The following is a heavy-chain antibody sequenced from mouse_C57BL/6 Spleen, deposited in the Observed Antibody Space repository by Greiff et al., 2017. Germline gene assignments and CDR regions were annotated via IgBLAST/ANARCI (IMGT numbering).Heavy chain of an antibody. CDR1: GFNIKDDY. Sequence: EVQLQQSGAELVRPGASVKLSCTASGFNIKDDYMHWVKQRPEQGLEWIGWIDPENGDTEYASKFQGKATITADTSSNTAYLQLSSLTSEDTAVYYCTTHGGSRGYFDYWGQGTTLTVSS. J-gene: IGHJ2*01. CDR3: TTHGGSRGYFDY. V-gene: IGHV14-4*01. D-gene: IGHD1-1*01. CDR2: IDPENGDT.